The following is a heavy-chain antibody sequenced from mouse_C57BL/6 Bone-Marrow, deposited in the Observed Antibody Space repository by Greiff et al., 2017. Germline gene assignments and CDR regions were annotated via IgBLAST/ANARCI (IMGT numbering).Heavy chain of an antibody. V-gene: IGHV1-81*01. CDR1: GYTFTSYG. D-gene: IGHD2-4*01. CDR3: ARHDYDRAYAMDY. J-gene: IGHJ4*01. Sequence: VQLMESGAELARPGASVKLSCKASGYTFTSYGISWVKQRTGQGLEWIGEIYPRSGNTYYNEKFKGKATLTADKSSSTAYMELRSLTSEDSAVYFCARHDYDRAYAMDYWGQGTSVTVSS. CDR2: IYPRSGNT.